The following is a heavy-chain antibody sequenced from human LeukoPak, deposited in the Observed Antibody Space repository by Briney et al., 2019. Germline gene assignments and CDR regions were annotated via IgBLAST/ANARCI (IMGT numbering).Heavy chain of an antibody. CDR1: GFTFSSYA. CDR2: ISGSGGST. Sequence: GGSLRLSCAASGFTFSSYAMSWVRQAPGKGLEWVPAISGSGGSTYYADSVKGRFTISRDNSKNTLYLQMNSLRAEDTAVYYCAKSRYGSGSYCDYWGQGTLVTVSS. V-gene: IGHV3-23*01. D-gene: IGHD3-10*01. CDR3: AKSRYGSGSYCDY. J-gene: IGHJ4*02.